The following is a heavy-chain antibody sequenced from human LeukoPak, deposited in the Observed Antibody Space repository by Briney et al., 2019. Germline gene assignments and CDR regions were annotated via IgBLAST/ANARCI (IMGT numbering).Heavy chain of an antibody. D-gene: IGHD3-10*01. J-gene: IGHJ4*02. Sequence: SGPTLVNPTQTLTLTCTFSGFSLRTTGVGVAWIRQPPGKALEWLAVTYWNNDKSYSPSLKSRLTITKDTSKHQVALIMTNMDPVDTGTYYCAHKGRGSGSYIMWGQGTLVTVSS. CDR2: TYWNNDK. CDR3: AHKGRGSGSYIM. V-gene: IGHV2-5*01. CDR1: GFSLRTTGVG.